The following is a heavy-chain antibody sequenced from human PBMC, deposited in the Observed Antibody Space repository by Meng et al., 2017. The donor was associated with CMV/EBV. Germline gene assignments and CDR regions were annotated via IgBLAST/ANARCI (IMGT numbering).Heavy chain of an antibody. CDR2: ISYDGSNK. V-gene: IGHV3-30-3*01. CDR1: GFTFSSYA. J-gene: IGHJ4*02. D-gene: IGHD3-3*01. Sequence: GRCVGAGGGVVQPGRSLSLSCAASGFTFSSYAMHWVRQAPGKGLEWVAVISYDGSNKYYADSVKGRFTISRDNSKNTLYLQMNSLRAEDTAVYYCARAEVGVVLAPGDYWGQGTLVTVSS. CDR3: ARAEVGVVLAPGDY.